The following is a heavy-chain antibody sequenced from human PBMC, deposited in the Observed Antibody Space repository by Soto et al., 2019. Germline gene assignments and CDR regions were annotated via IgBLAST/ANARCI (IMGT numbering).Heavy chain of an antibody. Sequence: EVQLLVSGGGLVQPGGSLRLSCAASGFTFSTQAMSWVRQAPGKGLEWVSGIFNSGGSSYYADSVKGRFTISRDNSRNTLSLQMNSLRAEDTAVYYCAKDQLALEGTFDYWGQGTLVTVSS. CDR3: AKDQLALEGTFDY. CDR2: IFNSGGSS. V-gene: IGHV3-23*01. D-gene: IGHD1-1*01. CDR1: GFTFSTQA. J-gene: IGHJ4*02.